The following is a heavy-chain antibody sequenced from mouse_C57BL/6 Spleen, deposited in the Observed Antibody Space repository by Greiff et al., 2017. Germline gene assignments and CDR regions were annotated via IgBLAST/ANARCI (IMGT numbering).Heavy chain of an antibody. CDR3: TTGRGQGYFDV. J-gene: IGHJ1*03. V-gene: IGHV14-1*01. CDR1: GFTISDYY. CDR2: IDPEDGDT. Sequence: VQLQQSGPELVRPGASVKLSCTASGFTISDYYMHWVKQRPEQGLEWIGRIDPEDGDTEYAPKFQGKATMTADTSSNTAYLQLSSLTSEDSAVYYCTTGRGQGYFDVWGTGTTVTVSS. D-gene: IGHD3-3*01.